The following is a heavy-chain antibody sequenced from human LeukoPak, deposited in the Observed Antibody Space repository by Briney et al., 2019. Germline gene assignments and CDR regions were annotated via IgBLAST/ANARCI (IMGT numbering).Heavy chain of an antibody. D-gene: IGHD5-18*01. CDR1: GFTVSSYY. J-gene: IGHJ4*02. CDR3: AKEGDTAMVAYYFDY. V-gene: IGHV3-66*01. Sequence: GGSLRLSCAASGFTVSSYYMSWVRQAPGKGLAWVSVIYSGGSTFYADSVKGRFSISRDNSNNTLYLQMNSLRAEDTAVYYCAKEGDTAMVAYYFDYWGQGTLVTVSS. CDR2: IYSGGST.